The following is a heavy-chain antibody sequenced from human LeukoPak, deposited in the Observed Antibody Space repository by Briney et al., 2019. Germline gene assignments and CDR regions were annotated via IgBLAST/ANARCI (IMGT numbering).Heavy chain of an antibody. CDR3: ARSLRYCSSTSCYNNWFDP. J-gene: IGHJ5*02. V-gene: IGHV5-51*01. CDR1: GYSFTSYW. CDR2: IYPGDSDT. D-gene: IGHD2-2*01. Sequence: GESLKISCKGSGYSFTSYWIGWVRQMPGKGLEWMGIIYPGDSDTRYSPSFQGQVTISAEKSISTAYLQWSSLKASDTAMYYCARSLRYCSSTSCYNNWFDPWGQGTLVTVSS.